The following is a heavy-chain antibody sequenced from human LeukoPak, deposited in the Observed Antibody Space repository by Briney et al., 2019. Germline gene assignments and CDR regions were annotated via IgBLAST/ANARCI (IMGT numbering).Heavy chain of an antibody. CDR2: INSDGSEG. D-gene: IGHD6-6*01. CDR1: GFTFSGFW. J-gene: IGHJ3*01. Sequence: GGSLRLSCAVSGFTFSGFWKSWSRQAPGKGLEWVASINSDGSEGYYADVVKGRFTISRDNAKNSLYLQINSLRAEDTAVYYCARSSYSSSSSVWGQGTMVTVSS. V-gene: IGHV3-7*03. CDR3: ARSSYSSSSSV.